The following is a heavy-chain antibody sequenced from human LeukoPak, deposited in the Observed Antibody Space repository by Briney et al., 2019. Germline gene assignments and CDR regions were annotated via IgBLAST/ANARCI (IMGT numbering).Heavy chain of an antibody. CDR1: GGSISSGSYY. Sequence: PSETLSLTCTVSGGSISSGSYYWGWIRQPPEKGLEWIGSINYSGTTYYNPSLKSRVTISVDTSKNQFPLKLSSVTAADTAVYYCAKGQYVYSSGWYTPGGYYYYGMDVWGQGTTVTVSS. CDR2: INYSGTT. D-gene: IGHD6-19*01. J-gene: IGHJ6*02. CDR3: AKGQYVYSSGWYTPGGYYYYGMDV. V-gene: IGHV4-39*06.